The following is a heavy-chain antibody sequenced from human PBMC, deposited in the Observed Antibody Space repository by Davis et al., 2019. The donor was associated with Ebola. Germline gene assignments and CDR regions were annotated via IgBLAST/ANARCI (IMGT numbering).Heavy chain of an antibody. D-gene: IGHD2-21*02. CDR3: ARGATLTRDYFDY. Sequence: GGSLRLSCAASGFTVSDNYMSWVRQAPGKGLEWVSSISSSSSYIYYADSVKGRFTISRDNAKNSLYLQMNSLRAEDTAVYYCARGATLTRDYFDYWGQGTLVTVSS. V-gene: IGHV3-21*01. CDR2: ISSSSSYI. J-gene: IGHJ4*02. CDR1: GFTVSDNY.